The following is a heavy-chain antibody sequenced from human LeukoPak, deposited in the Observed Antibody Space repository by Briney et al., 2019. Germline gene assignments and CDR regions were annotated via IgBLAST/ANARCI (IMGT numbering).Heavy chain of an antibody. CDR2: ISNDGSKK. CDR1: GFTFSNYG. D-gene: IGHD2-21*02. J-gene: IGHJ4*02. V-gene: IGHV3-30*18. Sequence: GSLRLSCAASGFTFSNYGMLWVRQAPGKGLDWVAVISNDGSKKYYADSAKGRFTISRDNSKNTVYLQMNSLRAEDTAVYFCANEGASAYCGGDCYSWGLGTLVTVSS. CDR3: ANEGASAYCGGDCYS.